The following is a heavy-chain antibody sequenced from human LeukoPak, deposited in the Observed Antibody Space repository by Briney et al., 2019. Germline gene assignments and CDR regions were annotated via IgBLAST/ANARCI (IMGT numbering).Heavy chain of an antibody. CDR1: GFTFSSYA. CDR3: ARFRSVRSAFDI. J-gene: IGHJ3*02. D-gene: IGHD3-22*01. Sequence: GGSLRLSCAASGFTFSSYAMSWVRQAPGKGLEWVAGIIGTGGSTYYADSVKGRFTISRDNAKNTLYLQMNSLRAEDTAVYYCARFRSVRSAFDIWGQGTMVTVSS. CDR2: IIGTGGST. V-gene: IGHV3-23*01.